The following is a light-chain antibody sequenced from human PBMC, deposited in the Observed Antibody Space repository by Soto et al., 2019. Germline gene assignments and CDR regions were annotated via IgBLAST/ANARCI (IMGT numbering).Light chain of an antibody. CDR3: CSYAGSYTFGTWV. Sequence: QSALTQPRSVSGSPGQSVTISCTGTSSDVGGYNYVSWYQQHPGTAPKLMIYDVSKRPSGVPDRFSGSKSGNTASLTISGLQPEDEADYYCCSYAGSYTFGTWVFGGGTKLTVL. V-gene: IGLV2-11*01. J-gene: IGLJ3*02. CDR1: SSDVGGYNY. CDR2: DVS.